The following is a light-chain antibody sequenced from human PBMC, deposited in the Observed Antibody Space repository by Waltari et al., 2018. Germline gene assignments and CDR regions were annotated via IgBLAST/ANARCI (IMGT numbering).Light chain of an antibody. V-gene: IGKV3-15*01. J-gene: IGKJ1*01. CDR2: GAS. Sequence: EILMTQSPATLSVSPGDRATLSCRASQSVSYDLAWYQQKPGQAPRLLIYGASARATGIPARFSGSGSGTEFTLTISSLQSEDFAVYYCQQYNNWPPGTFGQGTKVEIK. CDR1: QSVSYD. CDR3: QQYNNWPPGT.